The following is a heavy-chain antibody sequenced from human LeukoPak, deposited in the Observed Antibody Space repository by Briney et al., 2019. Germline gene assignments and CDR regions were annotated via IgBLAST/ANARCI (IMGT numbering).Heavy chain of an antibody. CDR2: INPSGGST. D-gene: IGHD6-19*01. Sequence: GASVKVSCKASGYTFTSYYMHWVRQAPGQGLEWMGIINPSGGSTSYAQKFQGRVTMTRDTSTSTVYMELSSLRSEDTAVYYRARAKLGAVAGTGSPFYDYWGQGTLVTVSS. V-gene: IGHV1-46*01. J-gene: IGHJ4*02. CDR3: ARAKLGAVAGTGSPFYDY. CDR1: GYTFTSYY.